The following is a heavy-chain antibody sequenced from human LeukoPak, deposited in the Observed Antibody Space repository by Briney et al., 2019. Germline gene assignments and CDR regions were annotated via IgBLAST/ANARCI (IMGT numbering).Heavy chain of an antibody. V-gene: IGHV3-30*02. D-gene: IGHD4-17*01. CDR2: IRYDGSNK. CDR3: VKARDGQYGDYAVESNFDY. CDR1: GFTSSSDG. Sequence: GGSLRLSCAAAGFTSSSDGTHWVRQAPGKGLEWVAFIRYDGSNKYYADSVKGRFTISRDNSKKTLYLQMNSLRAEDTAVYYCVKARDGQYGDYAVESNFDYWGQGTLVTVSS. J-gene: IGHJ4*02.